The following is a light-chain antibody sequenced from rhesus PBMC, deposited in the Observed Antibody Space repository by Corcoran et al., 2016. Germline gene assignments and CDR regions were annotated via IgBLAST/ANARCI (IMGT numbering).Light chain of an antibody. J-gene: IGKJ2*01. CDR2: EVS. CDR3: MQALEFPYS. V-gene: IGKV2-104*02. Sequence: GIAYLDWYLQKPGKSPQFLISEVSNRASGVPERFSGSGSDTDFTLKIARVEAEDVGVYYCMQALEFPYSFGQGTKVEIK. CDR1: GIAY.